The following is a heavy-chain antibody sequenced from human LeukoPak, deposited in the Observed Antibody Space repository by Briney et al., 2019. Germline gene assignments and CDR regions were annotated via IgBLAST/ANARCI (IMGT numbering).Heavy chain of an antibody. V-gene: IGHV3-7*03. CDR3: ARSIAVAGTNFDY. D-gene: IGHD6-19*01. CDR2: IKQDGSEK. CDR1: GFTFSSYW. J-gene: IGHJ4*02. Sequence: PGGSLRLSCAASGFTFSSYWMSWVRQAPGKGLEWVANIKQDGSEKYYVDSVKGRFTISRHNAKNSLYLQMNSLRAEDTAVYYCARSIAVAGTNFDYWGQGTLVTVSS.